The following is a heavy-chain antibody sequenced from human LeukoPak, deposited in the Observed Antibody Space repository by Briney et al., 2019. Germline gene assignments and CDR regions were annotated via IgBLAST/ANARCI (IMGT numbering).Heavy chain of an antibody. Sequence: SETLSLTCTVSGGSISSYYWSWIRQPPGKGLEWIGYIYYSGSTNYNPSLKSRVTISVDTSKNQFSLKLSSVTAADTAVYYCARDQTRYSASGFDYYYYMDVWGKGTTVTVSS. CDR1: GGSISSYY. V-gene: IGHV4-59*01. D-gene: IGHD2-21*01. CDR3: ARDQTRYSASGFDYYYYMDV. CDR2: IYYSGST. J-gene: IGHJ6*03.